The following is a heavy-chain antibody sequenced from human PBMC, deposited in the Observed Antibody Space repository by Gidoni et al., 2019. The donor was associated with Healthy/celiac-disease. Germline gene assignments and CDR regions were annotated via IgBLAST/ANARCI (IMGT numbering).Heavy chain of an antibody. CDR3: ARARGRYCSGGSCPLNYYGMDV. V-gene: IGHV1-46*01. J-gene: IGHJ6*02. Sequence: QVQLVQSGAEVKKPGASVKVSCKASGYTFTSSYMHWVRQAPGQGLEWMGIINPSGGSTSYAQKFQGRVTMTRDTSTSTVYMELSSLRSEDTAVYYCARARGRYCSGGSCPLNYYGMDVWGQGTTVTVSS. CDR1: GYTFTSSY. CDR2: INPSGGST. D-gene: IGHD2-15*01.